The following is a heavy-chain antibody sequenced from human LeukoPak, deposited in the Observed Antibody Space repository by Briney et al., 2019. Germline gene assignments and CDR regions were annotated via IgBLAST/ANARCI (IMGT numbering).Heavy chain of an antibody. V-gene: IGHV3-30*02. Sequence: GGSLRLSCAASGFTFSRYGMHWVRQAPGKGLEWVAFIRYDGSNKYYADSVKGRFSISRDNSKNTLYLQMNSLRPEDTAVYYCAKMAGSGSYSFFSQYYFDYWGQGTLVTVSS. CDR1: GFTFSRYG. CDR3: AKMAGSGSYSFFSQYYFDY. D-gene: IGHD3-10*01. CDR2: IRYDGSNK. J-gene: IGHJ4*02.